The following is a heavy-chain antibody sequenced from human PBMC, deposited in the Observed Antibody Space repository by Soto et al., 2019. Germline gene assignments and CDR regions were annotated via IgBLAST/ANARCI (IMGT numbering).Heavy chain of an antibody. D-gene: IGHD2-2*01. Sequence: GGSLRLSCAASGFTFSGYAMTWVRQAPGKGLEWVSSITGSGTSTYYADSVKGRFTISRDNSKNTLYLQMNSLRAEDTAVYYCARDYCSSTSCYSYYYYGMDVWGQGTTVTVSS. CDR3: ARDYCSSTSCYSYYYYGMDV. J-gene: IGHJ6*02. CDR2: ITGSGTST. CDR1: GFTFSGYA. V-gene: IGHV3-23*01.